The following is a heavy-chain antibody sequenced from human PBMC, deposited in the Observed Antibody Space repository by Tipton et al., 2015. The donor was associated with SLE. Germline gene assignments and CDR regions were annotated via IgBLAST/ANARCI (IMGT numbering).Heavy chain of an antibody. D-gene: IGHD1-26*01. CDR3: PLDPVWEGP. CDR1: GYTFTSYA. V-gene: IGHV1-18*01. CDR2: IYSYNGAT. Sequence: SGAEVKVSWQASGYTFTSYAISWGRQAPGQGLEWMGLIYSYNGATHFAQKFQGRATMTTDTSTSTAYMELRSLRSDDTGVYYFPLDPVWEGPWGQGTLVIVPS. J-gene: IGHJ5*02.